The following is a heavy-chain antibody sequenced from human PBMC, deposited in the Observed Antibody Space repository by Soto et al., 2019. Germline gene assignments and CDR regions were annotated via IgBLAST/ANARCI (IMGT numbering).Heavy chain of an antibody. D-gene: IGHD1-1*01. CDR3: VRTGWNPPDY. V-gene: IGHV3-7*01. J-gene: IGHJ4*02. Sequence: EVQLVESGGGLVQPGGSLRLSCAVSGFTFNRHWMSWVRQTPGKGLEWVASTKEDGSEKSYVDSVKGRFTISRDNAKNSLFLQMNSLRVDDTAVYYCVRTGWNPPDYWGQGTLVTVSS. CDR2: TKEDGSEK. CDR1: GFTFNRHW.